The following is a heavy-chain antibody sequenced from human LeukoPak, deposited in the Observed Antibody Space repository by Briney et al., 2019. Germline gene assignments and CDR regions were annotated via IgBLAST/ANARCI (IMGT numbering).Heavy chain of an antibody. CDR2: ISYDGSNK. J-gene: IGHJ3*02. V-gene: IGHV3-30-3*01. CDR3: ARVPGFDYDFWSGYYDTDAFDI. Sequence: PGGSLRLSCAVSGFTFSSHWMAWVRQAPGKGLEWVAVISYDGSNKYYADSVKGRFTISRDNSKNTLYLQMNSLRAEDTAVYYCARVPGFDYDFWSGYYDTDAFDIWGQGTMVTVSS. D-gene: IGHD3-3*01. CDR1: GFTFSSHW.